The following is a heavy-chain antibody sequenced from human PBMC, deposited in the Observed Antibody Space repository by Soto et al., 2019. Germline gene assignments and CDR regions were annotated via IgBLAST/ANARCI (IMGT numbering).Heavy chain of an antibody. CDR2: IYTSGST. CDR1: GGSISSYY. J-gene: IGHJ6*02. V-gene: IGHV4-4*07. Sequence: PSETLSLTCTVSGGSISSYYWSWIRQPAGKGLEWIGRIYTSGSTNYNPSLKSRVTMSVDTSKNQFSLKLSSVTAADTAVYYCARERGLATDYYYGMEVWGQGTTVTVS. CDR3: ARERGLATDYYYGMEV. D-gene: IGHD5-12*01.